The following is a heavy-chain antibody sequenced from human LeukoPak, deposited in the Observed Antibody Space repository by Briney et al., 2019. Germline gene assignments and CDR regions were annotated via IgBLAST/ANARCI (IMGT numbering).Heavy chain of an antibody. J-gene: IGHJ5*02. CDR3: ARLGLEVGGPNWFDP. D-gene: IGHD1-1*01. CDR1: GFMFSKYA. CDR2: IKRDGSQK. V-gene: IGHV3-7*01. Sequence: PGGSLRLSCAASGFMFSKYAMSWVRQAPGKGLEWVAHIKRDGSQKYYLDSVKGRFTISRDNAKNSLYLQMNSLRVEDTAVYYCARLGLEVGGPNWFDPWGQGTLVTVSS.